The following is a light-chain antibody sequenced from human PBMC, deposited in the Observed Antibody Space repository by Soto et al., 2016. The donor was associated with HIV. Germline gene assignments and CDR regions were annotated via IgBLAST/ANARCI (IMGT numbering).Light chain of an antibody. CDR2: DDS. Sequence: SYELTQPPSLSVAPRKTARITCGGNNVGSKSVQWYQQKPGQAPVLVVYDDSDRPSGIPERFSGSNSGNTATLSISRVEAGDEADYYCQVWDTYTNHFVFGPGTKVTVL. CDR3: QVWDTYTNHFV. V-gene: IGLV3-21*03. CDR1: NVGSKS. J-gene: IGLJ1*01.